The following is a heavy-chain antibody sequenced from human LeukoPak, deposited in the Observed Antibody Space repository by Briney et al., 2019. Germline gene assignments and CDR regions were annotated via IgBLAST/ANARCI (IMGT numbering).Heavy chain of an antibody. CDR1: GYTFSSYD. CDR2: MNPNSGNT. D-gene: IGHD6-19*01. Sequence: EASVKVSCKASGYTFSSYDINWVRQATRQGLEWMGWMNPNSGNTGYAQKFQGRLNMTRNTSIDTAYMELSSLRSDDTAVYYCARRVGSGWPVQHWGQGTLVTVSS. V-gene: IGHV1-8*01. J-gene: IGHJ1*01. CDR3: ARRVGSGWPVQH.